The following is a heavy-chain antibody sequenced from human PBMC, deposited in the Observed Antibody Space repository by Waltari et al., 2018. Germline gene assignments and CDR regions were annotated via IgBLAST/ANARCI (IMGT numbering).Heavy chain of an antibody. Sequence: EVQLVESGGALVQPGGSLKLSCATSGLIFSDFAIHWVRQASGKGPGWVGRIRSRTKGDATAYSPSVEGRFTISRDDSKNAVYLQMNSLNTDDTAVYYCIRPFELGIDWGQGTLVTVSS. CDR1: GLIFSDFA. CDR3: IRPFELGID. CDR2: IRSRTKGDAT. J-gene: IGHJ4*02. D-gene: IGHD7-27*01. V-gene: IGHV3-73*01.